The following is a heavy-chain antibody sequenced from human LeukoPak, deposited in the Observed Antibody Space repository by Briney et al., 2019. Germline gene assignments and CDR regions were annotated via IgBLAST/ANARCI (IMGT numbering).Heavy chain of an antibody. V-gene: IGHV3-23*01. CDR1: GFTFSSYA. J-gene: IGHJ4*02. CDR3: AKGLGYSGYDGPLDY. D-gene: IGHD5-12*01. Sequence: PGGSLRLSCPASGFTFSSYAMSWVRQAPGKGLEGVSAISGSGGSTYYADSVKGRFTISRDNSKNTLYLQMNSLRAEDTAVYYCAKGLGYSGYDGPLDYWGQGTLVTVSS. CDR2: ISGSGGST.